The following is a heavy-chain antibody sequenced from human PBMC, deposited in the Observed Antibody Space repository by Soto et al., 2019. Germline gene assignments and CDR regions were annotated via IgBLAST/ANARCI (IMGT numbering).Heavy chain of an antibody. CDR2: ISSSSSYT. Sequence: QVQLVESGGGLVKPGGSLRLSCAASGFTFSDYYMSWIRQAPGKGLEWVSYISSSSSYTNYADSVKGRFTISRDNAKNSLYLQMNSLRAEDTAVYYCARVWREGYGDYVGSSYYGMDVWGQGTTVTVSS. J-gene: IGHJ6*02. CDR3: ARVWREGYGDYVGSSYYGMDV. V-gene: IGHV3-11*06. CDR1: GFTFSDYY. D-gene: IGHD4-17*01.